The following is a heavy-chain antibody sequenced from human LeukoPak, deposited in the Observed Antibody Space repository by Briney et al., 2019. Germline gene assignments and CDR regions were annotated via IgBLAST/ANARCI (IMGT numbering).Heavy chain of an antibody. CDR1: GFTVSSNY. CDR3: ARGEMTTVTNFDY. D-gene: IGHD4-17*01. CDR2: IYSGGST. J-gene: IGHJ4*02. V-gene: IGHV3-66*01. Sequence: PGGSLRLSCAASGFTVSSNYMSWVRQAPGKGLEWVSVIYSGGSTYYADSVKGRFTISRDNSKNTLYLQMNSLRAEDTAVYYCARGEMTTVTNFDYWGQGTLVTVSS.